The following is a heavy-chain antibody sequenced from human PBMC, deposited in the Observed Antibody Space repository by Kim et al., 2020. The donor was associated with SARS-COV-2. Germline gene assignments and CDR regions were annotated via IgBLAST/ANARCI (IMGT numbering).Heavy chain of an antibody. CDR3: AKGLVRGVFFLDFDAFD. D-gene: IGHD3-10*01. CDR1: GFAFGDYA. J-gene: IGHJ3*01. V-gene: IGHV3-9*01. CDR2: LSANSDSV. Sequence: GGSLRLSCAASGFAFGDYAMHWVRQVPGKGLEWVSGLSANSDSVCSLDSVRDRFSISRDNVKNFLYLEMSTLSSEDTALYFCAKGLVRGVFFLDFDAFD.